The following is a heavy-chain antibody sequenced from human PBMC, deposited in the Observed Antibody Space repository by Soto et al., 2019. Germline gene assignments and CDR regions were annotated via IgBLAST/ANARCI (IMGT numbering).Heavy chain of an antibody. V-gene: IGHV1-18*01. Sequence: GASVKVSCKASGYTFRSYGISWVRQAPGQGLEWMGWISGYNGNTHYSQKFQGKVTMTTDTSTSTAYMELRNLRSYDTAVYYCAKADSNYAGRFSYYYMDVWGTGTMVTVAS. CDR2: ISGYNGNT. J-gene: IGHJ6*03. CDR1: GYTFRSYG. CDR3: AKADSNYAGRFSYYYMDV. D-gene: IGHD4-4*01.